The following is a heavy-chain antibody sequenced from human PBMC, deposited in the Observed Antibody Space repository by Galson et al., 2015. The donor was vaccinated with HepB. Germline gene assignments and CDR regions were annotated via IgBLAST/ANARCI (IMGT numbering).Heavy chain of an antibody. Sequence: SVKVSCKASGYTFTTYHMHWVRQAPGQRPEWMGWINAGHGNTKYSQTFQDRLTITRDTSASTAYMELSSLRSEDTALYYCARAPGISVGELLHPLNYWGEGALVTVSS. CDR1: GYTFTTYH. D-gene: IGHD3-10*01. CDR2: INAGHGNT. J-gene: IGHJ4*02. CDR3: ARAPGISVGELLHPLNY. V-gene: IGHV1-3*01.